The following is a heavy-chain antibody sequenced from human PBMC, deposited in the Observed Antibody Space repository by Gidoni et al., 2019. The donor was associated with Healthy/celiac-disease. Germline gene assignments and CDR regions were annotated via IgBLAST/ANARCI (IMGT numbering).Heavy chain of an antibody. V-gene: IGHV4-59*08. D-gene: IGHD5-12*01. CDR2: IYYSGST. Sequence: QVQLQESGPGLVKPSETLSLTCTVSGGSISSYYWSWIRQPPGKGLEWIGYIYYSGSTNYNPSLKSRVTISVDTSKNQFSLKLSSVTAADTAVYYCASSVEMATILLGYWGQGTLVTVSS. CDR3: ASSVEMATILLGY. J-gene: IGHJ4*02. CDR1: GGSISSYY.